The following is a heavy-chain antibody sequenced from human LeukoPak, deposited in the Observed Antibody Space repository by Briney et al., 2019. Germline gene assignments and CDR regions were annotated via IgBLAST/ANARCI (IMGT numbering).Heavy chain of an antibody. CDR3: ATNILSSVYYYVDY. V-gene: IGHV1-2*02. Sequence: ASVKVSCKASGYIFTDSYMHWVRQVPGQGLEWMGWINPDSGGTDYAQKFQGRVSMTRDTSISTAYMELSRLRSDDTAFYYCATNILSSVYYYVDYWGQGTLVTVSS. CDR2: INPDSGGT. D-gene: IGHD3-22*01. J-gene: IGHJ4*02. CDR1: GYIFTDSY.